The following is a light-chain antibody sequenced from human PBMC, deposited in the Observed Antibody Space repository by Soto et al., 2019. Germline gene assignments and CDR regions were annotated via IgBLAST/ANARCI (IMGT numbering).Light chain of an antibody. CDR3: SSHTSSSTLV. CDR2: DVT. J-gene: IGLJ2*01. Sequence: QSALTQPASVSGSPGQSITISCTGTSSDVGGYNSVSWYQQHPGKAPKLIIYDVTNRPSGVSNRFSGSKSGYTASLTISGLQAEDEADYYCSSHTSSSTLVFGGGTKVTVL. CDR1: SSDVGGYNS. V-gene: IGLV2-14*01.